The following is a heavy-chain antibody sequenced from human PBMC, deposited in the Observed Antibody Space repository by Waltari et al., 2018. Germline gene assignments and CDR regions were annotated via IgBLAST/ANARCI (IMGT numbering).Heavy chain of an antibody. V-gene: IGHV3-74*01. CDR1: GFRFSDSW. D-gene: IGHD5-18*01. J-gene: IGHJ4*02. Sequence: EVQLVEAGGDIVQPGGSLRLSCAASGFRFSDSWMHWVRQVPGKGLVWVSRINSDGSSISYSDSVKGRFTISRDNSKNMLYLQLNSLRAEDTAVYYCARKGGRGYTYGPFYYDSWGQGTLVTVSS. CDR3: ARKGGRGYTYGPFYYDS. CDR2: INSDGSSI.